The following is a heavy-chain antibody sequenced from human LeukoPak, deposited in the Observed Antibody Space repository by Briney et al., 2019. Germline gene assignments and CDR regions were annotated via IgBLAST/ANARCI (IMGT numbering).Heavy chain of an antibody. CDR1: GFTFSSYS. Sequence: GGSLRLSCAASGFTFSSYSMNWVRQAPGKGLEWVSYISSSSSTIYYADSVKGRFTISRDNAKNSLYLQMNSLRAEDTAVYYCTTDGVGVEGATYDNWGQGTLVSVSS. CDR3: TTDGVGVEGATYDN. V-gene: IGHV3-48*01. J-gene: IGHJ4*02. CDR2: ISSSSSTI. D-gene: IGHD1-26*01.